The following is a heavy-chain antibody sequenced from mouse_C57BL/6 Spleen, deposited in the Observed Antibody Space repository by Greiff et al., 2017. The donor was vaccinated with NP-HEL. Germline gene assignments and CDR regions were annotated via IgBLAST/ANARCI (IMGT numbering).Heavy chain of an antibody. CDR1: GYTFTSYG. J-gene: IGHJ3*01. CDR3: AYDYDEGAWFAD. CDR2: IYPRSGNT. D-gene: IGHD2-4*01. Sequence: VQLQQSGAELARPGASVKLSCKASGYTFTSYGISWVKQRTGQGLEWIGEIYPRSGNTYYNEKFKGKATLTADKSSSTAYMELRSLTSEDSAVYFCAYDYDEGAWFADWGQGTLVTVSA. V-gene: IGHV1-81*01.